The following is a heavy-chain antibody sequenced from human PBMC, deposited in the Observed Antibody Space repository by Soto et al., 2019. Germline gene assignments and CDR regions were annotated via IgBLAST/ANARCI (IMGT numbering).Heavy chain of an antibody. CDR1: GYSFTSYW. V-gene: IGHV5-10-1*01. D-gene: IGHD2-2*01. Sequence: PGESLKISCKGSGYSFTSYWISWVRQMPGKGLEWMGRIDPGDSYTNYSPSFQGHVTISADKSISTAYLQWSSLKASDTAMYYCARIGYCSSTSCYYYGMDVWGQGTTVTVSS. J-gene: IGHJ6*02. CDR2: IDPGDSYT. CDR3: ARIGYCSSTSCYYYGMDV.